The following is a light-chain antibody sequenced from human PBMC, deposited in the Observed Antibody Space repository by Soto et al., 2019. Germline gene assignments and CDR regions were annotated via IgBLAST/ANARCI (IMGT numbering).Light chain of an antibody. V-gene: IGKV3-11*01. Sequence: EIVLTQSPATLSLSPGERATLSCRASQSVISYLAWYQQKPGQAPRLLIYDASTRATGIPARFSGSGSGTDFTFTISSLEPEDVACYYCQQRINWPPITFGQGTRLEIK. CDR1: QSVISY. CDR3: QQRINWPPIT. CDR2: DAS. J-gene: IGKJ5*01.